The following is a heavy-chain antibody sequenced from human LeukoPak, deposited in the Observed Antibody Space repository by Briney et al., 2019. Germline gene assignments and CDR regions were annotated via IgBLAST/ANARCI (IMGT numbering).Heavy chain of an antibody. V-gene: IGHV1-2*02. Sequence: ASVKVSCKASGYTFTDNFMQWVRQAPGRGLEWMGWINPHTGSTKYVERFQGRVTMTRDTSISTAYMEVRRLRSDDTAVYYCARDGIWGQGTLVTVSS. D-gene: IGHD1-14*01. CDR1: GYTFTDNF. CDR3: ARDGI. J-gene: IGHJ4*02. CDR2: INPHTGST.